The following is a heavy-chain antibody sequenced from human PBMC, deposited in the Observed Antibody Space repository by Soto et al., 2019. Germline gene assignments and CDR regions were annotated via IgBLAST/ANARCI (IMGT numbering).Heavy chain of an antibody. CDR2: IYYSGRT. CDR3: AKNLPKTGRFDY. V-gene: IGHV4-39*01. J-gene: IGHJ4*02. Sequence: SETLSLTCTLSGDSITRTTYFWAWIRQPPGKGLEWIGSIYYSGRTYFNPSLTSRVSISVDRSKNQFSLKMTSVTAADTAVYYCAKNLPKTGRFDYWGQGTLV. CDR1: GDSITRTTYF.